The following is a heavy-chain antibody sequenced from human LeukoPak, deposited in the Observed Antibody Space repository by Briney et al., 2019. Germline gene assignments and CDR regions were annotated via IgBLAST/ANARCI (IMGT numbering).Heavy chain of an antibody. CDR1: GYTFTSYA. D-gene: IGHD6-13*01. V-gene: IGHV1-3*01. CDR3: ARASSWFPFDY. Sequence: VASVKVSCKASGYTFTSYAMHWVRQAPGQRLEWMGWINAGNGNTKYSQKFQGRVTITRDTSASTAYLELSSLRSEDTAVYYCARASSWFPFDYWGQGTLVTVSS. CDR2: INAGNGNT. J-gene: IGHJ4*02.